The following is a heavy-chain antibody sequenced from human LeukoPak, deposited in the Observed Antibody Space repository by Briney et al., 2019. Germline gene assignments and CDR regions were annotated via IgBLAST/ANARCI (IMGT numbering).Heavy chain of an antibody. J-gene: IGHJ4*02. CDR3: ASKYYYDSSGRTHSDY. D-gene: IGHD3-22*01. Sequence: SETLSLTCAVYGGSFSGYYWSWIRQPPGKGLEWIGEINHSGSTNYNPSLKSRVTMSVDTSKNQFSLKLSSVTAADTAVYYCASKYYYDSSGRTHSDYWGQGTLVTVSS. V-gene: IGHV4-34*01. CDR2: INHSGST. CDR1: GGSFSGYY.